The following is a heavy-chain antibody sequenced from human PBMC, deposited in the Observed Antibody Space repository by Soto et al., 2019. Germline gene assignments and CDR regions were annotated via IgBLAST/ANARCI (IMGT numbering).Heavy chain of an antibody. V-gene: IGHV4-34*01. D-gene: IGHD6-13*01. J-gene: IGHJ5*02. Sequence: SETLSLTCAVYGGSFSGYYWSWIRQPPGKGLEWIGEINHSGSTNYNPSLKSRVTISVDTSKNQFSLKLSSVTAADTAVYYCARGRAAAGSTTLVWFDPWGQGTLVTVYS. CDR2: INHSGST. CDR1: GGSFSGYY. CDR3: ARGRAAAGSTTLVWFDP.